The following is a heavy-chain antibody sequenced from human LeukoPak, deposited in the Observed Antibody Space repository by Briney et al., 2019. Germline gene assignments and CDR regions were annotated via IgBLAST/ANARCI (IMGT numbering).Heavy chain of an antibody. CDR2: IYPGDSDT. CDR1: GYSFTSSW. V-gene: IGHV5-51*01. CDR3: AIYSDTYYFDH. Sequence: GESLKISCKGSGYSFTSSWIGWVRQMPGKGLEWMGIIYPGDSDTRYSPSFQGQVTIAADKSISTAYLQWSSLKASNTAMYYCAIYSDTYYFDHWGQGTLVTVSS. D-gene: IGHD1-26*01. J-gene: IGHJ4*02.